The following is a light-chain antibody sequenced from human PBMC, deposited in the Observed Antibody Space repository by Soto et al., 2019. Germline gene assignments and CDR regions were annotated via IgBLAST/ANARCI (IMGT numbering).Light chain of an antibody. CDR3: QQYGSSTPYT. CDR2: GSS. V-gene: IGKV3-20*01. CDR1: QTVNGNY. J-gene: IGKJ2*01. Sequence: EIVLTQSPGILSLSPGERATLSCRASQTVNGNYLAWYQQKTGQSPRLLIYGSSDRATAIPDRFSGSGSWTDFTLTINRVEPVDFAVYYCQQYGSSTPYTFGQGTTLEV.